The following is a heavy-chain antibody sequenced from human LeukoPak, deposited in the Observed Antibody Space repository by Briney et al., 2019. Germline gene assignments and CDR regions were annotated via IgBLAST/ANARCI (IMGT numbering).Heavy chain of an antibody. CDR1: GGSISSYY. Sequence: SETLSLTCTVSGGSISSYYWSWIRQPAGKGLEWIERIYTSGSTNYNPSLKSRVTMSVDTSKNQFSLKLSSVTAADTAVYYCARVYRAARFHYYYMDVWGKGTTVTVSS. V-gene: IGHV4-4*07. J-gene: IGHJ6*03. CDR2: IYTSGST. CDR3: ARVYRAARFHYYYMDV. D-gene: IGHD6-6*01.